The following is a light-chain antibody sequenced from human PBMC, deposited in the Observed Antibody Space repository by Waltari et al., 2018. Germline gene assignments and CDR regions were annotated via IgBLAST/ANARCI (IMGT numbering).Light chain of an antibody. CDR1: SSDVGSYNL. J-gene: IGLJ2*01. CDR2: EGS. CDR3: CSYAGSSTPVV. Sequence: QSALTQPASVSGSPGQSITISCPGTSSDVGSYNLVPWYQQHPGKAPKLMIYEGSKRPSGVSNRFSGSKSGNTASLTISGLQAEDEADYYCCSYAGSSTPVVFGGGTKLTVL. V-gene: IGLV2-23*01.